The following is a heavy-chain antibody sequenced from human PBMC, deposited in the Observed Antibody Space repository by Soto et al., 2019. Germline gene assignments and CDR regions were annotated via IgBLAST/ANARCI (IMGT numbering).Heavy chain of an antibody. V-gene: IGHV3-53*01. J-gene: IGHJ4*02. CDR3: ARGTWGISWPNFFDF. Sequence: VGSLRLSCTAPGFSVTTTYMSWVRQAPGKGLEWVSLIYAGGSTSYADSVKGRFTVSRDNSNNTLFLQLNSLRVGDTAVYYCARGTWGISWPNFFDFWGQGVLVTVSS. CDR2: IYAGGST. CDR1: GFSVTTTY. D-gene: IGHD6-13*01.